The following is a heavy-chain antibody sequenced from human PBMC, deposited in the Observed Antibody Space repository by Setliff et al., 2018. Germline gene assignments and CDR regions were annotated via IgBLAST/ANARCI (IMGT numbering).Heavy chain of an antibody. CDR3: ARGPPRIVVPSTKAWFDP. V-gene: IGHV4-39*07. CDR2: INHSGGI. J-gene: IGHJ5*02. Sequence: SETLSLTCTVSGGSISSSSYQWGWVRQTPGKGLEWIGEINHSGGIDYNPSLKSRLTISVDTSKNQFSLKLSSVTAADTAVYYCARGPPRIVVPSTKAWFDPWGQGTLVTVSS. CDR1: GGSISSSSYQ. D-gene: IGHD2-2*01.